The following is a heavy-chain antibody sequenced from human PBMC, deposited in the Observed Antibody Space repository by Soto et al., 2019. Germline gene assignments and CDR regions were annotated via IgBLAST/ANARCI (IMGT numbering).Heavy chain of an antibody. J-gene: IGHJ4*02. CDR3: VRGYGDYLGQYYFDY. CDR1: GYTFTSYY. Sequence: QVQLVQSGAEVKKPGASVKVSCKASGYTFTSYYMHWVRQAPGQGLEWMGIINPSGGSTSYAQKYQGRVTMSRNTSTSTVYMELSRLRSEDTAVYYGVRGYGDYLGQYYFDYWGQGTLVTVSS. CDR2: INPSGGST. V-gene: IGHV1-46*01. D-gene: IGHD4-17*01.